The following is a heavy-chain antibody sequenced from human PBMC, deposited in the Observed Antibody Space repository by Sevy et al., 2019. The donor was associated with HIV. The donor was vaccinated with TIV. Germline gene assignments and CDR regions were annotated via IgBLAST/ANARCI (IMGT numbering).Heavy chain of an antibody. CDR3: TTGASDYDFWSGPFDGMDV. CDR2: IKSKTDGGTT. J-gene: IGHJ6*02. Sequence: GGSLRLSCAASGFTFSNAWMSWXXXAPGKGLEWXGRIKSKTDGGTTDYAAPVKGRFTISRDDSKNTLYLQMNSLKTEDTAVYYCTTGASDYDFWSGPFDGMDVWGQGTTVTVSS. CDR1: GFTFSNAW. D-gene: IGHD3-3*01. V-gene: IGHV3-15*01.